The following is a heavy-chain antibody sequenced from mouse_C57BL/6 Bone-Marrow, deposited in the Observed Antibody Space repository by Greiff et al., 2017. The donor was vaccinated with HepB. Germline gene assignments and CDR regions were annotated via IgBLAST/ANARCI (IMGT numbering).Heavy chain of an antibody. J-gene: IGHJ2*01. D-gene: IGHD2-4*01. Sequence: LVESGPELVKPGASVKLSCKASGYTFTSYDINWVKQRPGQGLEWIGWIYPRDGSTKYNEKFKGKATLTVDKSSSTAYMQLSSLTSEDSAVYYCAIGYDYDDPLFDYWGQGTTLTVSS. CDR3: AIGYDYDDPLFDY. CDR1: GYTFTSYD. V-gene: IGHV1-85*01. CDR2: IYPRDGST.